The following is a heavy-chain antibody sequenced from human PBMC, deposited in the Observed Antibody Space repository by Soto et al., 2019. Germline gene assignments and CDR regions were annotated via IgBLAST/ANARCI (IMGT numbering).Heavy chain of an antibody. V-gene: IGHV1-3*04. D-gene: IGHD2-2*02. Sequence: ASVKVSCKASGYAFTKYIMHWVRQAPGQRPEWMGWINTDNGSTRYSQKFQGRVTTVRDISATTAYMELGSLRSDDTAVYYCARAANCSSSTGCYSQWFAPWGQGTLVTVSS. CDR2: INTDNGST. CDR1: GYAFTKYI. CDR3: ARAANCSSSTGCYSQWFAP. J-gene: IGHJ5*02.